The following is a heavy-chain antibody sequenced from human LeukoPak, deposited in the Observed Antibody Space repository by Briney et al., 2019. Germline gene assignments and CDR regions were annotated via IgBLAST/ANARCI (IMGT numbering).Heavy chain of an antibody. CDR2: IGGSGGRT. J-gene: IGHJ5*02. V-gene: IGHV3-23*01. D-gene: IGHD6-13*01. CDR3: AKAPAGPEYSSTWKFGYNWFDP. CDR1: GFTFSSYG. Sequence: SEGSLRLSCAASGFTFSSYGMSWVRQAPGKGLEWVSAIGGSGGRTYYADSVKGRFTISRDNSKNTLYLQMNSLRVEDTAIYYCAKAPAGPEYSSTWKFGYNWFDPWGQGTLVTVSS.